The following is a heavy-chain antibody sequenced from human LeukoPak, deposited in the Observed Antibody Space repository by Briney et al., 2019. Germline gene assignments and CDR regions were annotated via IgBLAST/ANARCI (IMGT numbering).Heavy chain of an antibody. J-gene: IGHJ4*02. V-gene: IGHV3-48*01. Sequence: PGGSLRLSCAASGFTVSSNYMSWVRQAPGKGLEWVSYISSSSSTIYYADSVKGRFAISRDNAKNSLYLQMNSLRAEDTAVYYCARDIAAAGTDNFDYWGQGTLVTVSS. CDR1: GFTVSSNY. CDR3: ARDIAAAGTDNFDY. D-gene: IGHD6-13*01. CDR2: ISSSSSTI.